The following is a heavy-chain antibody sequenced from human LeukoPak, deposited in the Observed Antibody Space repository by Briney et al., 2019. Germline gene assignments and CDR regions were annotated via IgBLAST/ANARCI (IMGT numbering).Heavy chain of an antibody. Sequence: GGSLRLSCAASGFTFSSHGMNWVRQAPGKGLEWVSCISPNGVITYYADSVKGRFHISRDNSKGTVYLQMNSLRPEDTAVYYCAKDDAWLQYGNWGRGTLVTVSS. CDR1: GFTFSSHG. J-gene: IGHJ4*02. D-gene: IGHD5-24*01. CDR3: AKDDAWLQYGN. V-gene: IGHV3-23*01. CDR2: ISPNGVIT.